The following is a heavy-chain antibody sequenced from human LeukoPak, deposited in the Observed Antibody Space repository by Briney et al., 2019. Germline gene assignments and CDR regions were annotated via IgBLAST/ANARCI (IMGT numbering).Heavy chain of an antibody. CDR3: ARDRIDDYGDYSYFDY. J-gene: IGHJ4*02. CDR1: GGSISSYY. V-gene: IGHV4-59*01. CDR2: IYYSGSA. D-gene: IGHD4-17*01. Sequence: SETLSLTCTVSGGSISSYYWSWIRQPPGKGLEWIGYIYYSGSANYNPSLKSRVTISVDTSKNQFSLKLSSVTAADTAVYYCARDRIDDYGDYSYFDYWGQGTLVTVSS.